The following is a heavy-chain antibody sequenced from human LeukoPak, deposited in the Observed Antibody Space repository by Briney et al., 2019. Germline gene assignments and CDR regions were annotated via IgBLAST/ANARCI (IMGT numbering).Heavy chain of an antibody. J-gene: IGHJ4*02. Sequence: GGSLRLSCAASGFTFSTYGMHWVRQAPGKGLEWVAIISYDGSNQYYADSVKGRFTISRDNAKNSLYLQMNSLRAEDTALYYCAKGDSSGYAYYFDYWGQGTLVTVSS. CDR2: ISYDGSNQ. CDR1: GFTFSTYG. D-gene: IGHD3-22*01. CDR3: AKGDSSGYAYYFDY. V-gene: IGHV3-30*18.